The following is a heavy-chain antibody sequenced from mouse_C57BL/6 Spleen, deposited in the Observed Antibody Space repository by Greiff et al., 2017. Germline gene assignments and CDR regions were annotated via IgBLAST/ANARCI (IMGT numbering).Heavy chain of an antibody. D-gene: IGHD1-1*01. V-gene: IGHV1-52*01. J-gene: IGHJ4*01. CDR2: IDPSDSET. CDR1: GYTFTSYW. Sequence: VQLQQPGAELVRPGSSVKLSCKASGYTFTSYWMHWVKQRPIQGLEWIGNIDPSDSETHYNQKFKDKATLTVDKSSSTAYMQLSSLTSEDSAVYYCARLWDYGSSYVDYWGQGTSVTVSS. CDR3: ARLWDYGSSYVDY.